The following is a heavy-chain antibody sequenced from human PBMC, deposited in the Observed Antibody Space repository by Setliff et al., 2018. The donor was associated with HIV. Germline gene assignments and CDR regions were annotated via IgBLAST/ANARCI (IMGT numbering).Heavy chain of an antibody. D-gene: IGHD6-19*01. J-gene: IGHJ4*02. CDR2: IMPLPRTT. Sequence: ASVKVSCKASGGTFRSYGFTWVRQAPGQGLEWMGGIMPLPRTTIYAQKLQGRVTITADESTSTVYMDLRSLRSEDAAVYYCASPRPYSSGFYDSWGQGTLVTVSS. V-gene: IGHV1-69*13. CDR1: GGTFRSYG. CDR3: ASPRPYSSGFYDS.